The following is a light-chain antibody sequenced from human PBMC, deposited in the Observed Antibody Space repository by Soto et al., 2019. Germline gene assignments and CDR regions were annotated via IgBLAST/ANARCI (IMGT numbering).Light chain of an antibody. J-gene: IGKJ2*01. CDR2: ATS. Sequence: EIVLTQSPGTLSLSPGERATLYCRVSQPVTRDTLGWYQKKPGQAPRLLIYATSSRAAGIPDRFSGSGSGTDFTLTISRLEPEDFAVYYCQRDNFGQGTRLEIK. V-gene: IGKV3-20*01. CDR3: QRDN. CDR1: QPVTRDT.